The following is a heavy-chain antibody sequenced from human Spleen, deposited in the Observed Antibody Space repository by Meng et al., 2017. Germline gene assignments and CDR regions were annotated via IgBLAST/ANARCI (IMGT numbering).Heavy chain of an antibody. J-gene: IGHJ6*02. CDR3: AREPITMVRGILIRDSYDYYGMDV. CDR2: ILYSGST. Sequence: ESLKISCAASGFTFDDYAMHWIRQPPGQALEWIGYILYSGSTNYNPSRKSRVTISVDTSKNQFPLKLSSVTAADTAVYFCAREPITMVRGILIRDSYDYYGMDVWGQGTTVTVSS. D-gene: IGHD3-10*01. CDR1: GFTFDDYA. V-gene: IGHV4-59*01.